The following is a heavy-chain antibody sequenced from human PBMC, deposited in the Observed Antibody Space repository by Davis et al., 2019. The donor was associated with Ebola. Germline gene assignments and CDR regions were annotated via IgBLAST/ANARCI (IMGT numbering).Heavy chain of an antibody. V-gene: IGHV3-23*01. D-gene: IGHD2-15*01. CDR3: AKGGYCSGGSCYSGCTYYYYGMDV. CDR2: ISGSGGST. J-gene: IGHJ6*02. Sequence: PGGSLRLSCAASGFTFSSYAMSWVRQAPGKGLEWVSAISGSGGSTYYADSVKGRFTISRDNSKNTLYLQMNSLRAEDTAVYYCAKGGYCSGGSCYSGCTYYYYGMDVWGQGTTVTVSS. CDR1: GFTFSSYA.